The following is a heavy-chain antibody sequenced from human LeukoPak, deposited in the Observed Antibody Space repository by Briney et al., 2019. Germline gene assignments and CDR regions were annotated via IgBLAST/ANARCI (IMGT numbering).Heavy chain of an antibody. Sequence: TGGSLRLSCAAPGFTFSSYWMSWVRQAPGKGLEWVANIKQDGSEKYYVDSVKGRFTISRDNAKSSLYLQMNSMRAEDTAVYYCARDFELDAFDIWGQGTMVTVSS. J-gene: IGHJ3*02. CDR3: ARDFELDAFDI. CDR1: GFTFSSYW. V-gene: IGHV3-7*01. CDR2: IKQDGSEK. D-gene: IGHD1-26*01.